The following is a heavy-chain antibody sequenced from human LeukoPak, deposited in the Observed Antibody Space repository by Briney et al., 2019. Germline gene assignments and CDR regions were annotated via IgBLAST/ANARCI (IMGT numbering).Heavy chain of an antibody. J-gene: IGHJ4*02. CDR3: ARHYYYGSGSYFDY. CDR1: GGSISSSSYY. V-gene: IGHV4-39*07. CDR2: IYYSGSA. D-gene: IGHD3-10*01. Sequence: SETLSLTCTVSGGSISSSSYYWGWIRQPPGKGLEWIGSIYYSGSAYYNPSLKSRVTMSVDTSKNQFSLKLSSVTAADTAVYYCARHYYYGSGSYFDYWGQGTLVTVSS.